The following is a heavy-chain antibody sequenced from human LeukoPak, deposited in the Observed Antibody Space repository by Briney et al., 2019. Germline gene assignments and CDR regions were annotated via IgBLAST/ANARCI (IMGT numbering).Heavy chain of an antibody. CDR1: GGTFSSYA. CDR2: IIPIFGTA. CDR3: ARGRTYYYGSGSYSPLDY. D-gene: IGHD3-10*01. Sequence: SVKVSCKASGGTFSSYAISWVRQAPGQGLEWMGGIIPIFGTANYAQKFQGRVTITADESTSTAYMELSSLRSEDTAVYYSARGRTYYYGSGSYSPLDYWGQGTLVTVSS. J-gene: IGHJ4*02. V-gene: IGHV1-69*13.